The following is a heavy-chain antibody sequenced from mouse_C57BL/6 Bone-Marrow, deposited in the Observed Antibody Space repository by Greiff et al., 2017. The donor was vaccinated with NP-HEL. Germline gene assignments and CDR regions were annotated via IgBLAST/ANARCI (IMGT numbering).Heavy chain of an antibody. V-gene: IGHV5-4*01. D-gene: IGHD1-1*01. CDR3: AREDLLRPWYFDV. Sequence: VESGGGLVKPGGSLKLSCAASGFTFSSYAMSWVRQTPEKRLEWVATISDGGSYTYYPDNVKGRFTISRDNAKNNLYLQMSHLKSEDTAMYYCAREDLLRPWYFDVWGTGTTVTVSS. CDR1: GFTFSSYA. CDR2: ISDGGSYT. J-gene: IGHJ1*03.